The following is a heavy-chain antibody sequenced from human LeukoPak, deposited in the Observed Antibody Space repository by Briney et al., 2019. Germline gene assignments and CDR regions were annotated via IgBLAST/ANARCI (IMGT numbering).Heavy chain of an antibody. V-gene: IGHV1-69*13. D-gene: IGHD5-18*01. J-gene: IGHJ6*02. Sequence: SVQVSCKASGGTFSSYAISWVRQAPGQGLEWMGGIIPIFGTANYAQKFQGRVTNTADESTSTAYMELSSLRTEDTAVYYCAIDPDRGRGYSYGSPYYYYGMDVWGQGTTVTVSS. CDR1: GGTFSSYA. CDR3: AIDPDRGRGYSYGSPYYYYGMDV. CDR2: IIPIFGTA.